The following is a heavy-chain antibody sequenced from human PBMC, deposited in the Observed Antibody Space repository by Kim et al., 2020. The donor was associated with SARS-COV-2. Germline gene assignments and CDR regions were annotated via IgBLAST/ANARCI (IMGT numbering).Heavy chain of an antibody. V-gene: IGHV1-8*01. CDR3: AAFPTIFGVGKAGY. J-gene: IGHJ4*02. Sequence: ASVKVSCKASGYTFTSYDINWVRQATGQGLEWMGWMNPNSGNTGYAQKFQGRVTMTRNTSISTAYMELSSLRSEDTAVYYCAAFPTIFGVGKAGYWGQGTLVTVSS. D-gene: IGHD3-3*01. CDR2: MNPNSGNT. CDR1: GYTFTSYD.